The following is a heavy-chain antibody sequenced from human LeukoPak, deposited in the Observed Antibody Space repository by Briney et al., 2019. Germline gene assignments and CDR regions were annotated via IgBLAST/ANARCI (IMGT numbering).Heavy chain of an antibody. CDR2: IYYSGST. CDR1: GGSINSYY. Sequence: PSETLSLTCTVSGGSINSYYWGWIRQPPRKGLEWIGSIYYSGSTYYNPSLKSRVTISVDTSKNQFSLKLSSVTAADTAVYYCARLAVTFDYWGQGTLVTVSS. J-gene: IGHJ4*02. D-gene: IGHD4-11*01. V-gene: IGHV4-39*01. CDR3: ARLAVTFDY.